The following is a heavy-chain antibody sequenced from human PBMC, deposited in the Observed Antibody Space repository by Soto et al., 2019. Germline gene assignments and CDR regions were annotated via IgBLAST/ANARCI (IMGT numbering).Heavy chain of an antibody. V-gene: IGHV3-15*01. Sequence: GGSLRLSCAASGFTFSNAWMSWVRQAPGKGLEWVGRIKSKTDGGTTDYAAPVKGRFTISRDDSKNTLYLQMNSLKTEDTAVYYCTTAPYNWNDIRFDPWGQGTLVTVSS. CDR1: GFTFSNAW. D-gene: IGHD1-20*01. CDR3: TTAPYNWNDIRFDP. J-gene: IGHJ5*02. CDR2: IKSKTDGGTT.